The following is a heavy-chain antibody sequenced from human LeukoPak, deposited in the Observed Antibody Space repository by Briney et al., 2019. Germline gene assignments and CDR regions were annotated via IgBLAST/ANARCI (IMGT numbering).Heavy chain of an antibody. CDR1: GFTLGSYA. CDR2: ISGSGNST. J-gene: IGHJ4*02. Sequence: GGSLRLSCAASGFTLGSYAMSWVRQAPGKGLEWVSGISGSGNSTYYADSVKGRFTISRDNPKNTLYLQMNSPRAEDTAIYYCAKGFGSSSWFDYWGQGTLVTVSS. V-gene: IGHV3-23*01. CDR3: AKGFGSSSWFDY. D-gene: IGHD6-13*01.